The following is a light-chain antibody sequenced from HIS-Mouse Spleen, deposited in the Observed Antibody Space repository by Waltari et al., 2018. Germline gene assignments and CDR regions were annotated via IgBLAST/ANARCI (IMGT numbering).Light chain of an antibody. CDR1: SSDVGGYNY. Sequence: QSALTQPASVSGSPGQSITIPCPGTSSDVGGYNYGPWYQQHPGKAPKLMIYDVSNRPSGVSNRFSGSKSGNTASLTISGLQAEDEADYYCSSYTSSSTEVFGGGTKLTVL. CDR2: DVS. CDR3: SSYTSSSTEV. V-gene: IGLV2-14*03. J-gene: IGLJ2*01.